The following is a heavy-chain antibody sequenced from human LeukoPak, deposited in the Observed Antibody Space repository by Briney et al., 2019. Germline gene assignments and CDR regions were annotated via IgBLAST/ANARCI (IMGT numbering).Heavy chain of an antibody. CDR1: GYRFTSYW. CDR2: IYPGDSET. Sequence: GESLKISCKGSGYRFTSYWIGWVRQMPGKGLEWMGIIYPGDSETRYSPSFQGQVTISADKSISTAYLQWSSLKASDTAMYYCARCSSTSCYMFGYWGQGTLITVSS. J-gene: IGHJ4*02. V-gene: IGHV5-51*01. CDR3: ARCSSTSCYMFGY. D-gene: IGHD2-2*02.